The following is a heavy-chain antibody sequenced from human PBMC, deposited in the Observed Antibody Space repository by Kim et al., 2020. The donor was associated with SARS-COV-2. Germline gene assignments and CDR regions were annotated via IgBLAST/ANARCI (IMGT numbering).Heavy chain of an antibody. CDR2: IYYSGST. J-gene: IGHJ3*02. V-gene: IGHV4-59*13. D-gene: IGHD2-8*02. Sequence: SETLSLTCTVSGGSISSYYWSWIRQPPGKGLEWIGYIYYSGSTNYNPSLKSRVTISVDTSKNQFSLKLSSVTAADTAVYYGASRGYCTGCVCADAFDIWG. CDR1: GGSISSYY. CDR3: ASRGYCTGCVCADAFDI.